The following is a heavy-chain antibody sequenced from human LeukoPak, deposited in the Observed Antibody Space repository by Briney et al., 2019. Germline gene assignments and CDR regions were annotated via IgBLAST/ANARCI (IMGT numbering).Heavy chain of an antibody. J-gene: IGHJ4*02. D-gene: IGHD3-22*01. V-gene: IGHV1-46*01. CDR2: INPSGGST. CDR1: GYTFTSYY. CDR3: ARVWDSSDYYSGDFDS. Sequence: ASVKVSCKASGYTFTSYYMHWVRQAPGQGLEWMGIINPSGGSTSYAQKFQGRVTMTRDTSVTTAYLELSSLTSDDTAVYYCARVWDSSDYYSGDFDSWGQGTLVIVSS.